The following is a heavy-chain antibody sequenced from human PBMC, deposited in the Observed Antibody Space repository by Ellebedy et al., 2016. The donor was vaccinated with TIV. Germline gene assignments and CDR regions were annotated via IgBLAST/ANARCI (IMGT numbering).Heavy chain of an antibody. J-gene: IGHJ4*02. CDR1: GFIFSGYA. V-gene: IGHV3-33*08. CDR2: IWYDGSKE. Sequence: GESLKISXAASGFIFSGYAVHWVRQAPGKGLEWVGVIWYDGSKEEYVESVKGRFTISRDNSKNTTTLQMNSLRVEDTATYYCARDCGGSSRCLVYWGQGSLVTVSS. CDR3: ARDCGGSSRCLVY. D-gene: IGHD3-16*01.